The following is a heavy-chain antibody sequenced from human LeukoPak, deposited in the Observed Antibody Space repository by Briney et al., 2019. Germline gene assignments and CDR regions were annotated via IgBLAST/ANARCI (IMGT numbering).Heavy chain of an antibody. CDR1: GYTFTSYG. D-gene: IGHD4-17*01. Sequence: ASVKVSCKASGYTFTSYGISWVRQAPGQGLEWMGWISAYNGNTNYAQKLQGRVTMTTDTSTSTAYMEVRSLRSDDTAIYYCARGTGNYGDPASFDYWGRGTLVTVSS. V-gene: IGHV1-18*01. J-gene: IGHJ4*02. CDR2: ISAYNGNT. CDR3: ARGTGNYGDPASFDY.